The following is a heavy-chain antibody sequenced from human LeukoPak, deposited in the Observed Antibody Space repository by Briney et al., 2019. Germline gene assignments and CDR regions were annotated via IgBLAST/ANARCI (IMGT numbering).Heavy chain of an antibody. J-gene: IGHJ3*02. Sequence: SGTLSLTCAVSGGSISSSNWWSWVRQPPGKGLEWIGEIYHSGSTNYNPSLKSRVTISVDKSKNQFSLKLSSVTAADTAVYYCARVGYCGGDCYPFHLTPSFNSEGAFDIWGQGTMVTVSS. D-gene: IGHD2-21*02. CDR2: IYHSGST. CDR3: ARVGYCGGDCYPFHLTPSFNSEGAFDI. CDR1: GGSISSSNW. V-gene: IGHV4-4*02.